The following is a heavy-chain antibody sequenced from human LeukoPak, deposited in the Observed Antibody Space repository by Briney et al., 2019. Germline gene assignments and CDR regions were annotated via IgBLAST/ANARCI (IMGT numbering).Heavy chain of an antibody. CDR3: AKDTLGMEWLPDYFDY. CDR1: GFTFSSYA. CDR2: ISGSGGST. Sequence: GGSLGLSCAASGFTFSSYAMSWVRQAPGKGLEWVSAISGSGGSTYYADSVKGRFTISRDNSKNTLYLQMNSLRAEDTAVYYCAKDTLGMEWLPDYFDYWGQGTLVTVSS. V-gene: IGHV3-23*01. J-gene: IGHJ4*02. D-gene: IGHD3-3*01.